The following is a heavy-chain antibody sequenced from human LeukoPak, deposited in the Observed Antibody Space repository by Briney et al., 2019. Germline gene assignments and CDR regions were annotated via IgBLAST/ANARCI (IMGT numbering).Heavy chain of an antibody. CDR1: GGSFSGYY. CDR3: ASESVAVALPDY. V-gene: IGHV4-34*01. J-gene: IGHJ4*02. Sequence: SETLSLTCAVYGGSFSGYYWSWLRQPRGKGLEWIGEINHSGSTNYNPSLKSRVTISVDTSKNQFSLKLSSVTAADTAVYYCASESVAVALPDYWGQGTLVSVSS. D-gene: IGHD6-19*01. CDR2: INHSGST.